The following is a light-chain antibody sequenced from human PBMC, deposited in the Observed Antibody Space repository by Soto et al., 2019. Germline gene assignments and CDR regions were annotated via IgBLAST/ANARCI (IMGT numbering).Light chain of an antibody. CDR1: QSVDND. CDR3: QQYYSTRIT. J-gene: IGKJ5*01. V-gene: IGKV3D-15*01. Sequence: EIVMTQSPATLSVSPGDRATLSCRASQSVDNDLAWYQQKPGQPPRLLIYDASTRATGIPARFSGSQSGTEFTLTISSLLSEDVAVYYCQQYYSTRITFGQGTRLEIK. CDR2: DAS.